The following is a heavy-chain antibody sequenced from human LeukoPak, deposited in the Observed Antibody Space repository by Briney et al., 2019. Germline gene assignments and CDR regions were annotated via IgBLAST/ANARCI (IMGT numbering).Heavy chain of an antibody. CDR3: TTGISHYFDY. Sequence: GGSLRLSWAASGFTFSNAWMSWVRQAPGKGLEWVGRIKSKNDGGTKDYAAPVKGRFTISRDDSKNTLYLQMNSMKTEDTAVYYCTTGISHYFDYWGQGTLVTVSS. V-gene: IGHV3-15*01. J-gene: IGHJ4*02. CDR2: IKSKNDGGTK. D-gene: IGHD2-15*01. CDR1: GFTFSNAW.